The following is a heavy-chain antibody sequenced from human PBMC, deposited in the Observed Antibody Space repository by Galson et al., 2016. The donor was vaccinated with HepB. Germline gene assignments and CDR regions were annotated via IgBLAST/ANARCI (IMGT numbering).Heavy chain of an antibody. Sequence: SLRLSCAASAFTFSSYGMNWVRQAPGKGLEWVSSISSSSSYIYYADSVKGRFTISRDNAQNSLYLQMNSLRAEDTAVYYCAGSYSNYYYYMDVWGKGTTVTVSS. CDR2: ISSSSSYI. CDR1: AFTFSSYG. J-gene: IGHJ6*03. D-gene: IGHD3-10*01. CDR3: AGSYSNYYYYMDV. V-gene: IGHV3-21*01.